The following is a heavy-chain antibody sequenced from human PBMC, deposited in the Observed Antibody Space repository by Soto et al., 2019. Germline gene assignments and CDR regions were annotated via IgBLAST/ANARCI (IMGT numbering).Heavy chain of an antibody. CDR2: IYYSGST. Sequence: SETLSLTCTFSGCSISSYYWSWIRQPPGKGLEWIGYIYYSGSTNYNPSLKSRVTISVDTSKNQFSLKLSSVTAADTAVYYCARSSGYSSSRFDYWGQGILVTVSS. V-gene: IGHV4-59*01. J-gene: IGHJ4*02. CDR1: GCSISSYY. D-gene: IGHD6-13*01. CDR3: ARSSGYSSSRFDY.